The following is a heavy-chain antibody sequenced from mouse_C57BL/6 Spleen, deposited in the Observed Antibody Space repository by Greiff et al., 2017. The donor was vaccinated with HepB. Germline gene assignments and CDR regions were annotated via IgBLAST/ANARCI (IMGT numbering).Heavy chain of an antibody. V-gene: IGHV1-26*01. Sequence: VQLQQSGPELVKPGASVKISCKASGYTFTDYYMNWVKQSHGKSLEWIGDINPNNGGTSYNQKFKGKATLTVDKSSSTAYMELRSLTSEDSAVYYCARSPYGYAMDYWGQGTSVTVSS. CDR3: ARSPYGYAMDY. CDR1: GYTFTDYY. J-gene: IGHJ4*01. CDR2: INPNNGGT. D-gene: IGHD1-1*01.